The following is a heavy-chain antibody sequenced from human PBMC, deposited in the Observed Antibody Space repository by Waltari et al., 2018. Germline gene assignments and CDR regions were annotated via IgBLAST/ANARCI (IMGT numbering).Heavy chain of an antibody. CDR1: GGSISSSSYY. V-gene: IGHV4-39*01. J-gene: IGHJ3*02. D-gene: IGHD6-19*01. Sequence: QLQLQESGPGLVKPSETLSLTCTVSGGSISSSSYYWGWIRQPPGKGLEWIGSISYSGSTSYNPPLKRRVTISVDTSKNQFSLKLSSVTAADTAVYYCARHRPVAGTSPRDAFDIWGQGTMVTVSS. CDR3: ARHRPVAGTSPRDAFDI. CDR2: ISYSGST.